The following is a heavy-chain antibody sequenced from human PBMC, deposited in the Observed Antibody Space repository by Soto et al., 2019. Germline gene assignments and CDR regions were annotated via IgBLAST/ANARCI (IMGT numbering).Heavy chain of an antibody. J-gene: IGHJ3*02. Sequence: QVQLQESGPGLVKPSETLSLTCTVSGGSVSSGSYYWSWIRQPPGKGLEWIGYIYYSGSTNYNPSLKSRVTISVDTSKHQFSLKLSSVTAADTAVYYCARMEASGSKGAFDIWGQGTMVTVSS. CDR2: IYYSGST. CDR3: ARMEASGSKGAFDI. V-gene: IGHV4-61*01. D-gene: IGHD1-26*01. CDR1: GGSVSSGSYY.